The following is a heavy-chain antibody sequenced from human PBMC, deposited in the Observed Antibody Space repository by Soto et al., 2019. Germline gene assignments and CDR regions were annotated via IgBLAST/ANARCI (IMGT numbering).Heavy chain of an antibody. J-gene: IGHJ5*02. Sequence: RRLSLAASGFTFSSYSMNWVRQAPGKGLEWVSYISSSSSTIYYADSVKGRFTISRDNAKNSLYLQMNSLRDEDTAVYYCARGQGIYGGNDLNWCERWGEGTLVSVSS. CDR3: ARGQGIYGGNDLNWCER. CDR2: ISSSSSTI. V-gene: IGHV3-48*02. D-gene: IGHD5-12*01. CDR1: GFTFSSYS.